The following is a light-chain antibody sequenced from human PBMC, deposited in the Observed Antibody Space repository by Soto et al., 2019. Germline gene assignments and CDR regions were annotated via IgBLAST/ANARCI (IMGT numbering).Light chain of an antibody. CDR3: QQYGSSPRYS. J-gene: IGKJ2*03. Sequence: DIVLTQSPGTLSLSPGERDTLSCRASQSVDSRYLAWYQQKPGQAPRLLIYAVSSRATGIPDRFSGSGSGTDFTLTISRLEPEDFAEYYCQQYGSSPRYSFGQGTKLEIK. CDR1: QSVDSRY. V-gene: IGKV3-20*01. CDR2: AVS.